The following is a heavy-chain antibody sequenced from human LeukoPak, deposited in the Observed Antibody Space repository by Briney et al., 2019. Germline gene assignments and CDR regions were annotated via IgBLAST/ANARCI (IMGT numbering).Heavy chain of an antibody. CDR2: ISYDGNNK. CDR1: GFTFSNYG. CDR3: ARDFVVVPAAIDGGNWFDP. D-gene: IGHD2-2*02. V-gene: IGHV3-30*03. Sequence: GRSLRLSCAASGFTFSNYGMHWVRQAPGKGLEWVALISYDGNNKYYADSVKGRFTISRDNSKHTLYLQVNSLRTEDTAVYYCARDFVVVPAAIDGGNWFDPWGQGTLVTVSS. J-gene: IGHJ5*02.